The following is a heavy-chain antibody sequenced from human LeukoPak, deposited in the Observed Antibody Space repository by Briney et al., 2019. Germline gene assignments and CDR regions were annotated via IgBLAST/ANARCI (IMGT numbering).Heavy chain of an antibody. D-gene: IGHD3-10*01. CDR2: INPNSGCS. J-gene: IGHJ4*02. CDR3: ARDRSYYYGSGSLGS. V-gene: IGHV1-2*02. Sequence: SVTVSCMACGYTFTGYCMHLVRQAPRQRMEGMGWINPNSGCSDYSQKFDGRVTISSDTAISTAYMELSRLRSAATAVYYCARDRSYYYGSGSLGSWGQGTLVTVSS. CDR1: GYTFTGYC.